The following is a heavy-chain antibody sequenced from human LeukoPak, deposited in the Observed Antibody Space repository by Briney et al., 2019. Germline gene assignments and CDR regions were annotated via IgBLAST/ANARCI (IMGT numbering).Heavy chain of an antibody. CDR2: INPDSGFT. CDR1: GYKFTDDY. CDR3: APTAEAYTSWWKV. V-gene: IGHV1-2*02. J-gene: IGHJ4*02. Sequence: ASVKVSCKASGYKFTDDYMHWVRQAPGQGLEFMGWINPDSGFTNYAQKFKGRVTMTRDTSISTAYLEVRSLTSDNTAVYYCAPTAEAYTSWWKVWGQGTLVTVSS. D-gene: IGHD3-16*01.